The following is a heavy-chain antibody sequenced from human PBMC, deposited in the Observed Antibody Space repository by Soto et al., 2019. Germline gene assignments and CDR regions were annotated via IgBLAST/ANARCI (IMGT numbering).Heavy chain of an antibody. CDR2: IWYDGSNK. D-gene: IGHD3-16*02. CDR1: GFTFSSYG. V-gene: IGHV3-33*01. CDR3: ARDLRLGELSFNAFDI. J-gene: IGHJ3*02. Sequence: LRLSCAASGFTFSSYGMHWVRQAPGKGLEWVAVIWYDGSNKYYADSVKGRFTISRDNSKNTLYLQMNSLRAEDTAVYYCARDLRLGELSFNAFDIWGQGTMVTVSS.